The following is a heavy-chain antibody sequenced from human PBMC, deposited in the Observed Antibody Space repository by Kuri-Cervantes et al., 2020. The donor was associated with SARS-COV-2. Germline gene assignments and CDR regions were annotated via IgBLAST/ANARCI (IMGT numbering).Heavy chain of an antibody. CDR3: ARAFGYSSHFDY. V-gene: IGHV4-61*02. D-gene: IGHD4-11*01. CDR1: GGSISSGSYY. Sequence: SETLSLTCTVSGGSISSGSYYWSWIRQPAGKGLEWIGRIYTSGSTNYNPSLKSRVTISVDTSKNQFSLKLSSVTAADTAVYYCARAFGYSSHFDYWGQGTLVTVSS. J-gene: IGHJ4*02. CDR2: IYTSGST.